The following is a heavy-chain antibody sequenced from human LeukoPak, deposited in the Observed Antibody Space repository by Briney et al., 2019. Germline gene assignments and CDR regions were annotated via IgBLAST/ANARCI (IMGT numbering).Heavy chain of an antibody. V-gene: IGHV3-7*04. CDR2: IKQDGSEK. Sequence: GGSLRLSCAASEFTVSTNYMSWVRQAPGKGLEWVANIKQDGSEKYYVDSVKGRFTISRDNAKNSLYLQMNSLRAEDTAVYYCARGVGIQPPLFDYWGQGTLVTVSS. CDR3: ARGVGIQPPLFDY. J-gene: IGHJ4*02. CDR1: EFTVSTNY. D-gene: IGHD5-18*01.